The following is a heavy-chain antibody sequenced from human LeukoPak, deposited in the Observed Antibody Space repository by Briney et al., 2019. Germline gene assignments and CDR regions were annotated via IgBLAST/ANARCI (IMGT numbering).Heavy chain of an antibody. CDR2: LYYSGST. Sequence: SETLSLTCTVSGGSISSCYWSWVRQPPGKGLEWIGYLYYSGSTNYNPSLESRVTISVDTSKNHFSLKLRSVTAADTAVYYCARGRGYYFDYWGQGTLVTVSS. V-gene: IGHV4-59*01. CDR1: GGSISSCY. J-gene: IGHJ4*02. CDR3: ARGRGYYFDY.